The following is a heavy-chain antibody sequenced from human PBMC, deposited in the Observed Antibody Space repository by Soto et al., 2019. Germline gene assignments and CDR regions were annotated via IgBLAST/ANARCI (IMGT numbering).Heavy chain of an antibody. CDR3: AKEYWGVPAAISSLTLYYFDY. J-gene: IGHJ4*02. CDR2: ISYDGSNK. Sequence: PGGSLTLSCAASGFTFSSYGMHWVRQAPGKGLEWVAVISYDGSNKYYADSVKGRFTISRDNSKNTLYLQMNSLRAEDTAVYYCAKEYWGVPAAISSLTLYYFDYWGQGTLVTVSS. CDR1: GFTFSSYG. V-gene: IGHV3-30*18. D-gene: IGHD2-2*01.